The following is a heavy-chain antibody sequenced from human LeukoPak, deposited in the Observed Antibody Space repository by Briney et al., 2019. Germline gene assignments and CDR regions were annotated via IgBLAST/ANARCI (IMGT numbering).Heavy chain of an antibody. D-gene: IGHD3-22*01. CDR2: ISSSSSYI. CDR3: AYSSGYYFESFDY. J-gene: IGHJ4*02. Sequence: GGSLRLSCAASGFTFSSYAMSWVRQAPGKGLEWVSSISSSSSYIYYADSVKGRFTISRDNAKNSLYLQMNNLRAEDTAVYYCAYSSGYYFESFDYWGQGTLVTVSS. V-gene: IGHV3-21*01. CDR1: GFTFSSYA.